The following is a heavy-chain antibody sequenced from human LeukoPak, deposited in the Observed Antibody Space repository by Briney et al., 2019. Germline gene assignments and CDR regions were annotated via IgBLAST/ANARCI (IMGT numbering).Heavy chain of an antibody. J-gene: IGHJ5*02. CDR3: ASVVAAADNWFDP. CDR1: GGSFSGYY. CDR2: INHSGST. D-gene: IGHD6-13*01. Sequence: SETLSLTCAVYGGSFSGYYWSWIRQPPGKGLEWIGEINHSGSTNYSPSLKSRVTISVDTSKNQFSLKLSSVTAADTAVYCCASVVAAADNWFDPWGQGTLVTVSS. V-gene: IGHV4-34*01.